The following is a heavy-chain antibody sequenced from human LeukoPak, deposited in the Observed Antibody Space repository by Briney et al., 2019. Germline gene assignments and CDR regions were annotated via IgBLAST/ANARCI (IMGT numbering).Heavy chain of an antibody. J-gene: IGHJ4*02. CDR3: ARRYPHTYYFDY. CDR2: IYYSGST. V-gene: IGHV4-39*07. CDR1: GGSLSSSSYY. D-gene: IGHD1-1*01. Sequence: SETLSLTCTVYGGSLSSSSYYWGWIRQPPGKGLEWIGSIYYSGSTYYNPSLKSRVTISVDTSKNQFSLKLSSVTAADTAVYYCARRYPHTYYFDYWGQGTLVTVSS.